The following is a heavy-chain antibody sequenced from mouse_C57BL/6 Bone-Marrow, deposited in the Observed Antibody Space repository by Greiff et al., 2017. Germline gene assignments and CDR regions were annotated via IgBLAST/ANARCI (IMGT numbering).Heavy chain of an antibody. CDR2: INPSSGYT. J-gene: IGHJ4*01. V-gene: IGHV1-7*01. Sequence: VQLQQSGAELAKPGASVKLSCKASGYTFTSYWMHWLKQRPGQGLEWIGYINPSSGYTKYNQKFKDKATLTADKSSSTAYMQLSSLTYENSAVYYCAREMDGYYVHYAMDYWGQGTSVTVSS. CDR1: GYTFTSYW. D-gene: IGHD2-3*01. CDR3: AREMDGYYVHYAMDY.